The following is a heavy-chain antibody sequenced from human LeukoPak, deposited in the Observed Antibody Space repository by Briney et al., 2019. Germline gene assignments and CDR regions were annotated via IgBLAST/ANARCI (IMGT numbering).Heavy chain of an antibody. CDR3: ARSGYDEDYFDY. CDR2: VYQSGIT. V-gene: IGHV4-30-2*02. J-gene: IGHJ4*02. Sequence: SQTLSLTCTVSGGSVSSGGHYWSWIRQPPGKGLEWIGYVYQSGITYYSPSLKSRVSISVDTSKNQFSLKLSSVTAADTAVYYCARSGYDEDYFDYWGQGTLVTVSS. D-gene: IGHD3-3*01. CDR1: GGSVSSGGHY.